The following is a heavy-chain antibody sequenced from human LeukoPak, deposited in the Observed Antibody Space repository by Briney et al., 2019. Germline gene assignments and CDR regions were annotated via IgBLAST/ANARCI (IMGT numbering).Heavy chain of an antibody. CDR2: IYTSGST. D-gene: IGHD3-10*01. Sequence: SETLSLTCTVSGGSISGYYWSWIRQPPGKGLEWIGRIYTSGSTNYNPSLKSRVTMSVDTSKNQFSLKLSSVTAADTAVYYCARGTTLWFGEGYYYYYGMDVWGQGTTVTVSS. J-gene: IGHJ6*02. CDR1: GGSISGYY. CDR3: ARGTTLWFGEGYYYYYGMDV. V-gene: IGHV4-4*07.